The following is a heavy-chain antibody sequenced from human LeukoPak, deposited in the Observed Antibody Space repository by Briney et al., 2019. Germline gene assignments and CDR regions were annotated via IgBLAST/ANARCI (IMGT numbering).Heavy chain of an antibody. J-gene: IGHJ4*02. CDR2: ISGSGGDT. CDR1: GFTFSSYA. D-gene: IGHD5-18*01. Sequence: GGSLRLSCTASGFTFSSYAMSWVRQAPGKGLEWVSGISGSGGDTYYVDSVKGRFTISRDNSKNTLYLQMNSLRAEDTAVYYCARDLDVDTAMVTGGYWGQGTLVTVSS. V-gene: IGHV3-23*01. CDR3: ARDLDVDTAMVTGGY.